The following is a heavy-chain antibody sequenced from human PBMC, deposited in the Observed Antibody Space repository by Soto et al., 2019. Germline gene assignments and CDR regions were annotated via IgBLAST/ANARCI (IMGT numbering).Heavy chain of an antibody. V-gene: IGHV1-46*01. J-gene: IGHJ6*02. CDR2: INPGGGSA. CDR1: GSAITRYY. D-gene: IGHD6-19*01. CDR3: ARDTSGWSLNGLDV. Sequence: QVDLVQSGAEVKKPGASVTISCKASGSAITRYYIHWVRQAPGRGLEWMGIINPGGGSASYAQKFQERVTIDKDTSTGTVYMDWRSLRTEDTAVYYCARDTSGWSLNGLDVWGQGTTVNVSS.